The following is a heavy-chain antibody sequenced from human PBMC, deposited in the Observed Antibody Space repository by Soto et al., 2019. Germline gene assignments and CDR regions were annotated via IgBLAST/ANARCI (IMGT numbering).Heavy chain of an antibody. CDR1: GYTFTSYG. Sequence: ASVKVSCKASGYTFTSYGISWVRQAPGQGLECMGWISAYNGNTNYAQKLQGRVTMTTDTSTSTAYMELRSLRSDDTAVYYCAREGSIVLMVYATNYYYYGMDVWGRVTTVTVAS. CDR3: AREGSIVLMVYATNYYYYGMDV. V-gene: IGHV1-18*01. J-gene: IGHJ6*02. CDR2: ISAYNGNT. D-gene: IGHD2-8*01.